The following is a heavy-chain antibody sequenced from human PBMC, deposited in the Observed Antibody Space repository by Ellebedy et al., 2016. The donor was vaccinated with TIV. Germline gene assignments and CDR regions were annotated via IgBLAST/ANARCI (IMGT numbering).Heavy chain of an antibody. CDR2: IHRDGST. Sequence: PGGSLRLSCVASGFTVNSIYMSWVRQAPGKGLEWVSLIHRDGSTTYADSLKGRFTISRDNSKNTLYLQMNSLRVEDTAVYSCARGLGTWAFNNWGQGTLVTVSS. CDR1: GFTVNSIY. D-gene: IGHD1-1*01. V-gene: IGHV3-53*01. J-gene: IGHJ4*02. CDR3: ARGLGTWAFNN.